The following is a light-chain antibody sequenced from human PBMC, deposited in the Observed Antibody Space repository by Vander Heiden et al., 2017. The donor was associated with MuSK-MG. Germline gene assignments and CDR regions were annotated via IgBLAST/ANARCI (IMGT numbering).Light chain of an antibody. V-gene: IGKV1-39*01. Sequence: DIQMTQSPSSLSASVGDRVTITCRASQSISSYLNWYQQKPGRAPKVLIYSASSLQSGVPSRFSGSGSGTDFTLTISSLQPEDFASYYSRQSSTTPWTFGQGTKVESK. CDR2: SAS. J-gene: IGKJ1*01. CDR3: RQSSTTPWT. CDR1: QSISSY.